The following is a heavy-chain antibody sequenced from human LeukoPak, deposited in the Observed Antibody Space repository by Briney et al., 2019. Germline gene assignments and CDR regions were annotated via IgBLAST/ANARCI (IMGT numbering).Heavy chain of an antibody. V-gene: IGHV1-2*02. CDR2: IHPNSGGT. CDR3: GRKSASRKTSEFDY. CDR1: GYTFTDYY. J-gene: IGHJ4*02. D-gene: IGHD2-2*01. Sequence: ASVKVSCKASGYTFTDYYMNWVRQAPGQGLEWMGWIHPNSGGTNYAQKFQGRVTMTRDTSVSTAYMELSRLTFDDTAVYYCGRKSASRKTSEFDYWGQGTLVTVSS.